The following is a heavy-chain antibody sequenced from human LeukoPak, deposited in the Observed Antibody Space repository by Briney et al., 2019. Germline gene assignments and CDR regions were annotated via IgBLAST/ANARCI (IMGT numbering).Heavy chain of an antibody. J-gene: IGHJ6*02. CDR2: IYPGDSDN. D-gene: IGHD3-10*01. CDR3: ATAMVRGVMHDYYYYGMDV. V-gene: IGHV5-51*01. Sequence: GESLKISCKGSGYSFTSYWIGWVRQMPGKGLGWMGIIYPGDSDNRYSPSFQGQVTISADKSISTAYLQWSSLKASDTAMYYCATAMVRGVMHDYYYYGMDVWGQGTTVTVSS. CDR1: GYSFTSYW.